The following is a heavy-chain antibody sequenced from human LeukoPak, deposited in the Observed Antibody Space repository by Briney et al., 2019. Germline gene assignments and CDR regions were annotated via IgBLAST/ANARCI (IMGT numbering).Heavy chain of an antibody. V-gene: IGHV4-34*01. Sequence: SETLPLTCAVYGGSFSGYYWSWIRQPPGKGLEWIGEINHSGSTNYNPSLKSRVTISVDTSKNQFSLKLSSVTAADTAVYYCARGLEVGGQGTMVTVSS. CDR1: GGSFSGYY. CDR2: INHSGST. J-gene: IGHJ3*01. CDR3: ARGLEV. D-gene: IGHD1-1*01.